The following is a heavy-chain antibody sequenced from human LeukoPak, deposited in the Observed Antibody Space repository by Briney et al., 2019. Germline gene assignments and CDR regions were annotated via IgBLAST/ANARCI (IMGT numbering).Heavy chain of an antibody. J-gene: IGHJ4*02. CDR1: GYTFTSYG. CDR3: ARSRGRWNDEDFDY. V-gene: IGHV1-18*01. D-gene: IGHD1-1*01. CDR2: ISAYNGNT. Sequence: GASVKVSCKASGYTFTSYGLSWVRQASGQGLEWMGWISAYNGNTSYAQKLQGRVAMTTDTSTSTAYMELRSLRSDDTAVYYCARSRGRWNDEDFDYWGQGTLVTVSS.